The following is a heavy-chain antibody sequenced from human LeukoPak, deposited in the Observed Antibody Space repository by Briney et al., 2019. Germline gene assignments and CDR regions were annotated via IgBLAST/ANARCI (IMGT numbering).Heavy chain of an antibody. J-gene: IGHJ4*02. D-gene: IGHD1-26*01. Sequence: SETLSLTCTVSGGSISSYYWSWIRQPPGKGLEWIGYIYYSGSTNYNPSLKSRVTISVDTSKNQLSLKLSSVTAADTAVYYCAREGEGEYYFDYWGQGTLVTVSS. CDR3: AREGEGEYYFDY. CDR1: GGSISSYY. CDR2: IYYSGST. V-gene: IGHV4-59*01.